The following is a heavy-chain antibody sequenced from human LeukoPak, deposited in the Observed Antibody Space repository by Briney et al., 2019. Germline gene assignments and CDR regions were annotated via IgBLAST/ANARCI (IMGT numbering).Heavy chain of an antibody. CDR2: IIPIFGTA. V-gene: IGHV1-69*05. CDR1: GGTFSSYA. J-gene: IGHJ4*02. D-gene: IGHD4-17*01. Sequence: SVKVPCKASGGTFSSYAISWVRQAPGQGLEWMGRIIPIFGTANYAQKFQGRVTITTDESTSTAYMELSSLRSEDTAVYYCAREHRDYGASDYWGQGTLVTVSS. CDR3: AREHRDYGASDY.